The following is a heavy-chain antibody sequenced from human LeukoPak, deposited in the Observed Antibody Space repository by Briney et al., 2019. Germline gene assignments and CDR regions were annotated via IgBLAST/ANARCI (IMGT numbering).Heavy chain of an antibody. CDR1: GFTFSSYS. V-gene: IGHV3-21*01. CDR3: ARDLGYGDPYYYYYGMDV. Sequence: GGSLRLSCAASGFTFSSYSMNWVRQAPGKGLEWVASISSSSYIYYADSVKGRFTISRDNAKSSLYLQMNSLSAEDTAVYYCARDLGYGDPYYYYYGMDVWGKGTTVTVSS. CDR2: ISSSSYI. D-gene: IGHD4-17*01. J-gene: IGHJ6*04.